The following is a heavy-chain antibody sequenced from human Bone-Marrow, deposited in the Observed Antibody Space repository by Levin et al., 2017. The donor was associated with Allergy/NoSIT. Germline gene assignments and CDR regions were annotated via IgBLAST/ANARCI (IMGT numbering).Heavy chain of an antibody. CDR2: INPNSGGT. D-gene: IGHD2-2*01. CDR1: GYTFTGYY. Sequence: ASVKVSCKASGYTFTGYYMHWVRQAPGQGLEWMGWINPNSGGTNYAQKFQGRVTMTRDTSISTAYMELSRLRSDDTAVYYCARDSPYCSSTSCQDYYDYYMDVWGKGTTVTVSS. V-gene: IGHV1-2*02. CDR3: ARDSPYCSSTSCQDYYDYYMDV. J-gene: IGHJ6*03.